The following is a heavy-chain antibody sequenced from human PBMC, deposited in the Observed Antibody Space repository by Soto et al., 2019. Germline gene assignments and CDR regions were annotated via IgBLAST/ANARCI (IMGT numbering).Heavy chain of an antibody. CDR2: INHSGST. CDR3: AWGDYECWSGSKRSHDYYYYYRMAV. V-gene: IGHV4-34*01. CDR1: GGSFSGYY. D-gene: IGHD3-3*01. J-gene: IGHJ6*02. Sequence: SETLSLTCAVYGGSFSGYYWSWIRQPAGKGLEWIGEINHSGSTNYNPSLKSRVTISVDTSKNQFSLKLSSVTAADTAVYYCAWGDYECWSGSKRSHDYYYYYRMAVWGQGTTVTVSS.